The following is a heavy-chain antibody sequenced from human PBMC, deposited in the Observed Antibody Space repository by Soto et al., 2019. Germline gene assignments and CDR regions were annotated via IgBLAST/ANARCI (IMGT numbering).Heavy chain of an antibody. D-gene: IGHD2-15*01. V-gene: IGHV3-23*01. Sequence: EVQLLESGGGLVQPGGSLRLSCAASGFTFSSYAMSWVRQAPGKGLEWVSAISGSGGSTYYADSVKGRFTISRDNSKNALYLQMSSLRAEDTAVYYCAKDPLLTDIVVVVADASWFDPWGQGTLVTVSS. CDR1: GFTFSSYA. CDR2: ISGSGGST. CDR3: AKDPLLTDIVVVVADASWFDP. J-gene: IGHJ5*02.